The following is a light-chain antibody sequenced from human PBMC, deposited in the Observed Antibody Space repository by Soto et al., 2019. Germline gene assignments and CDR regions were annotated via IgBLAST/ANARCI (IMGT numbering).Light chain of an antibody. Sequence: QSVLTQPPSASGTPGQRVTISCSGSSSNIGSNYVYWYQQLPGTAPKLLIYSTNQRPSGVPDRISGSKSGTSATLAISGLRFEDEADYYCAVWDDSLSGWVFGGGTKVTVL. CDR2: STN. J-gene: IGLJ3*02. CDR3: AVWDDSLSGWV. CDR1: SSNIGSNY. V-gene: IGLV1-47*02.